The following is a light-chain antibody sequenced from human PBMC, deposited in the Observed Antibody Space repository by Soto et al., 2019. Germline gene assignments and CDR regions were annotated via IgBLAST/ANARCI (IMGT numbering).Light chain of an antibody. V-gene: IGKV1-39*01. CDR2: GAS. CDR3: QQTYSTPRT. Sequence: DIQMTQSPSSLSASVGDRVTITCRASQSISNYLNWYQQKPGKAPKVLIYGASNLQNVVPSRFSGSGAGTDFTLTISGLQPEDFAIYYWQQTYSTPRTFGQGTKLEIK. CDR1: QSISNY. J-gene: IGKJ2*01.